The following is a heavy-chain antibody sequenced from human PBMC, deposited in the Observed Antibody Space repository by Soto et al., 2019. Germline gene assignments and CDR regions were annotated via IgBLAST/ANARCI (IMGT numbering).Heavy chain of an antibody. CDR1: GFTFSGHG. V-gene: IGHV3-30*18. Sequence: QVQLVESGGGVVQPGRSLRLSCAASGFTFSGHGMHWVRQAPGKGLEWVAVISYDGVNKFYADSVKGRFTISRDNTKDTLDLQMNSLRTEDTAVYYCAKCPGSDFWSWFDYWGQGIVVTVSS. D-gene: IGHD3-3*01. J-gene: IGHJ4*02. CDR2: ISYDGVNK. CDR3: AKCPGSDFWSWFDY.